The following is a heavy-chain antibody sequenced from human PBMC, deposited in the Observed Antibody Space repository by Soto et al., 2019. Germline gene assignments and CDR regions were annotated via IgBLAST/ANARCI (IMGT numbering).Heavy chain of an antibody. CDR1: GFIFSSYD. CDR2: ISSGSGNI. D-gene: IGHD3-10*01. J-gene: IGHJ5*02. V-gene: IGHV3-48*04. CDR3: ARTYGTGSLNWFDP. Sequence: EVQLVESGGGLVQPGGSLRLSCAASGFIFSSYDMNWVRQAPGKGLEWVSYISSGSGNILYADSVKGRFTISRDNAKNSLCLQMNSLRAEDTAVYYCARTYGTGSLNWFDPWGQGTLVTVSS.